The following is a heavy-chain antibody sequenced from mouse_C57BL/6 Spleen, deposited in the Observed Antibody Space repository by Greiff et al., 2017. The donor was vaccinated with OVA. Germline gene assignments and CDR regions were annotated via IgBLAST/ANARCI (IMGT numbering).Heavy chain of an antibody. V-gene: IGHV5-17*01. D-gene: IGHD1-1*01. J-gene: IGHJ4*01. Sequence: EVMLVESGGGLVKPGGSLKLSCAASGFTFSDYGMHWVRQAPEKGLEWVAYISSGSSTIYYADTVKGRFTISRDNAKNTLFLQMTSLRSEDTAMYYCARRGYGSSYEGYYAMDYWGQGTSVTVSS. CDR3: ARRGYGSSYEGYYAMDY. CDR1: GFTFSDYG. CDR2: ISSGSSTI.